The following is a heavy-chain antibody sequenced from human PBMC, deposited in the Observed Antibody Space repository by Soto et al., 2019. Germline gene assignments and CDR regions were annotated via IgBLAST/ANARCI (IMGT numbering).Heavy chain of an antibody. D-gene: IGHD2-8*01. V-gene: IGHV4-31*03. CDR2: IYYSGST. CDR1: GGSISSGGYY. CDR3: VRVMHYYYGMDV. Sequence: SETLSLTCTVSGGSISSGGYYWSWIRQHPGKGLEWIGYIYYSGSTYYNPSLKSRVTISVDTSKNQFSLKLSSVTAADTAVYYCVRVMHYYYGMDVWGQGTTVTVSS. J-gene: IGHJ6*02.